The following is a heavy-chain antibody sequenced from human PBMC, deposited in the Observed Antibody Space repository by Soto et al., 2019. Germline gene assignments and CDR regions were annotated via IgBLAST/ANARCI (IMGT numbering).Heavy chain of an antibody. J-gene: IGHJ4*02. CDR1: GDSINSDNYY. CDR3: ARLEVLATISYYFDY. D-gene: IGHD2-8*02. Sequence: QLQLQESGPGLVKPSETLSLTCSVSGDSINSDNYYWGWIRQPPGKGLEWIGSIYYRGNTYYNPALKTRVTIPLDQSNSHFSLELNSVTAADSAVYFCARLEVLATISYYFDYWGQGTLVTVSS. CDR2: IYYRGNT. V-gene: IGHV4-39*01.